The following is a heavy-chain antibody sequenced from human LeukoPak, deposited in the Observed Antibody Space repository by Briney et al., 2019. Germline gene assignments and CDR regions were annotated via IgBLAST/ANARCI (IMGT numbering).Heavy chain of an antibody. CDR2: IYAGDSDT. J-gene: IGHJ4*02. CDR3: ARRTNRAYYFDS. V-gene: IGHV5-51*01. Sequence: KAGGSLRLSCAASGFTFSSNAMSWVRQAPGKGLEWMGIIYAGDSDTRYSPSFQGQVTISADKSINTAYLQWISLKASDTAMYYCARRTNRAYYFDSWGQGTLVTVSS. CDR1: GFTFSSNA. D-gene: IGHD2-8*01.